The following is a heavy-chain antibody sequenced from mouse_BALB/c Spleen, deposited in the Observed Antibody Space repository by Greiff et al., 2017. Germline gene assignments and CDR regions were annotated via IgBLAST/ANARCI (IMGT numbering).Heavy chain of an antibody. D-gene: IGHD1-3*01. CDR2: ISSGGST. J-gene: IGHJ1*01. CDR1: GFTFSSYA. Sequence: EVQRVESGGGLVKPGGSLKLSCAASGFTFSSYAMSWVRQTPEKRLEWVASISSGGSTYYPDSVKGRFTISRDNARNILYLQMSSLRSEDTAMYYCARGNSYWYFDVWGAGTTVTVSS. V-gene: IGHV5-6-5*01. CDR3: ARGNSYWYFDV.